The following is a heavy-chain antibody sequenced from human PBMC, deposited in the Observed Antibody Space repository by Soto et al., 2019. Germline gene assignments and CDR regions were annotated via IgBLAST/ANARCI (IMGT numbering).Heavy chain of an antibody. J-gene: IGHJ1*01. V-gene: IGHV4-59*08. CDR2: IYYSGST. CDR1: GGTSGSFY. Sequence: LELLPVPCTVAGGTSGSFYWRWIRKKPGKGLEWIGYIYYSGSTNYNPSLKSRVTISVDTSKNQFSLKLSSVTAADTAVYYCATSYCSGGSCYPTGEYFQHWGQGTLVTVSS. CDR3: ATSYCSGGSCYPTGEYFQH. D-gene: IGHD2-15*01.